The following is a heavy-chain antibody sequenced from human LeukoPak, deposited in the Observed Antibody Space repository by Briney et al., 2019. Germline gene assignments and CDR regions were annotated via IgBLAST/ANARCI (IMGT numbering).Heavy chain of an antibody. J-gene: IGHJ4*02. V-gene: IGHV1-18*01. CDR1: GYTFTSYG. CDR2: ISAYNGNT. CDR3: ARDLGLVVPAANDY. D-gene: IGHD2-2*01. Sequence: ASVKVSCKASGYTFTSYGISWVRQAPGQGLEWMGWISAYNGNTNYAQKLQGRVTMTTDTSTSTAYMELRSLRSDDTAVYYCARDLGLVVPAANDYWGQGTLVTVSS.